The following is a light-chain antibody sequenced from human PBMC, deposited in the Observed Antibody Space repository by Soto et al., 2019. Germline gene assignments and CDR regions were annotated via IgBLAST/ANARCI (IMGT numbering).Light chain of an antibody. CDR2: DAS. V-gene: IGKV3-11*01. CDR3: QQRLNWPPG. Sequence: EIVLTQSPATLSLSPGERATLSCRASQSVSSYLLWYQQKPGQAPRLLIYDASNRATGIPARFSGSGSGTDFTLTISDLEPADFGLYYCQQRLNWPPGFGQGTKVDI. CDR1: QSVSSY. J-gene: IGKJ1*01.